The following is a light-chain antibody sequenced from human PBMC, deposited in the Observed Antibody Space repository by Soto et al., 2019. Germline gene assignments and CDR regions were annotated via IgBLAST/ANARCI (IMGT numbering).Light chain of an antibody. CDR2: EVS. CDR3: CSFAGDYTYV. J-gene: IGLJ1*01. CDR1: SSDVGKYDY. Sequence: QSVLTQPPSASGSPGQSVTISCTGTSSDVGKYDYVSWFQHHPGKAPKLIIYEVSKRPSGVPDRFSGSKSGNTASLTISGLQAEDEADYYCCSFAGDYTYVFEAGTKVTVL. V-gene: IGLV2-8*01.